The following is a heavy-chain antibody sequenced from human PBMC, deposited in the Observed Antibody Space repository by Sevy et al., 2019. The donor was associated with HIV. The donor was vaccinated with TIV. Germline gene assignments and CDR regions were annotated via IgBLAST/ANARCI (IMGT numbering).Heavy chain of an antibody. CDR1: GFTFSSYA. CDR3: ARSSGGYCSSTSCYSVSAHYYYYGMDV. V-gene: IGHV3-23*01. J-gene: IGHJ6*02. D-gene: IGHD2-2*01. CDR2: ISGSGGST. Sequence: GGSLRLSCAASGFTFSSYAMSWVRQAPGKGLEWVSAISGSGGSTYYADSVKGRFTISRDNSKNTLYLQMNSLRAEDTAVYYCARSSGGYCSSTSCYSVSAHYYYYGMDVWGQGTTVTVSS.